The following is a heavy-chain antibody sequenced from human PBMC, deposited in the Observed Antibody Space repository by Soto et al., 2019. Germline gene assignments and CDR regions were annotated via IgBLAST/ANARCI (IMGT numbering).Heavy chain of an antibody. CDR3: AKGQIVATGRGHYGLDV. CDR2: ISYDGGDK. J-gene: IGHJ6*02. CDR1: GFTFSTSG. V-gene: IGHV3-30*18. Sequence: GGSLRLSXAASGFTFSTSGMHWVRQAPGKGLEWVTVISYDGGDKYYAESVKGRFSISRDNSKNTLYLQMNSLRTEDTATYYCAKGQIVATGRGHYGLDVWGQGTTVTVYS. D-gene: IGHD5-12*01.